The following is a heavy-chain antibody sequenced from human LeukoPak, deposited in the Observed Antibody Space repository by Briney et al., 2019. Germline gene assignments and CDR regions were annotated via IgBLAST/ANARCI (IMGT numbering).Heavy chain of an antibody. D-gene: IGHD6-19*01. CDR3: ARDEVAVAGNTYYYGMDV. CDR2: ISAYNGNT. Sequence: ASVKVSCKASGYTFTSYGISWVRQAPGQGREWMGWISAYNGNTNYAQKLQGRDTMTTDTSTSTAYMELRSLRSDDTAVYYCARDEVAVAGNTYYYGMDVWGQGTTVTVSS. J-gene: IGHJ6*02. CDR1: GYTFTSYG. V-gene: IGHV1-18*01.